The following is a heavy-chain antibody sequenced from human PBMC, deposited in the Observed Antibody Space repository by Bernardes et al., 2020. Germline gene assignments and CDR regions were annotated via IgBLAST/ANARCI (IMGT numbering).Heavy chain of an antibody. V-gene: IGHV3-21*01. CDR3: ARDSSRDYVSWFDP. CDR2: ISTSSSYI. CDR1: GFTFSSYS. Sequence: GGSLRLSCAASGFTFSSYSMNWVRQAPGKGLEWVSSISTSSSYIYYAESVKGRFTIPRDNAKNSLYLQMNSLRAEDTAVYYWARDSSRDYVSWFDPWGQGTLVTVSS. J-gene: IGHJ5*02. D-gene: IGHD4-17*01.